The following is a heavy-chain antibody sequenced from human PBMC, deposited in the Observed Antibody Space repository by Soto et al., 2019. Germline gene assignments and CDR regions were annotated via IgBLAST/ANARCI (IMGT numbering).Heavy chain of an antibody. CDR3: ASLHCSSTSCHSYYYYYMDV. CDR2: IYYSGST. D-gene: IGHD2-2*01. V-gene: IGHV4-39*01. Sequence: QLQLQESGPGLVKPSETLSLTCNVSGASISSDTYYWGWIRQPPGKGLEWIASIYYSGSTYYNPSLKSRVTISADTSKNKFSLKLTSVTAADTAVYYCASLHCSSTSCHSYYYYYMDVWGKGTTVPVSS. J-gene: IGHJ6*03. CDR1: GASISSDTYY.